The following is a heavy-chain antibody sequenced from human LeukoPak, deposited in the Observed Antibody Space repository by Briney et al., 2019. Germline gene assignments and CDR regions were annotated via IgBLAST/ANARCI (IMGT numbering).Heavy chain of an antibody. CDR3: AKSYGANLFDL. Sequence: GGSLRLSCAASGFTFSSYGMHWVRQAPGKGLEWVAFARYDGMGKYYADSVKGRFTISRDNSKDTLYLQINSLIIDDTAVYYCAKSYGANLFDLWGQGTLVTVSS. V-gene: IGHV3-30*02. CDR2: ARYDGMGK. CDR1: GFTFSSYG. D-gene: IGHD4-23*01. J-gene: IGHJ4*02.